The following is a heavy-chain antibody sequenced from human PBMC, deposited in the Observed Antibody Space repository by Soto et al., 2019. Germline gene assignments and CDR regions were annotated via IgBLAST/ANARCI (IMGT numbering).Heavy chain of an antibody. CDR1: GFTFTDYF. Sequence: QVQLVESGGGLVRPGGSLRLSCAASGFTFTDYFMSWIRQAPGKGLEWVSYISSTTTYTNYADSVEGRFTISRDNAKNSLYLQMNTWRADDTAVYYCARGGGGPRGWFDPWGQGTLVTVSS. D-gene: IGHD3-16*01. J-gene: IGHJ5*02. CDR3: ARGGGGPRGWFDP. CDR2: ISSTTTYT. V-gene: IGHV3-11*05.